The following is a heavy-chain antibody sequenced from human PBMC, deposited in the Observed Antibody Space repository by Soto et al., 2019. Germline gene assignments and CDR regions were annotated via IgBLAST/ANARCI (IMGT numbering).Heavy chain of an antibody. CDR3: ARGVSSIAARLDYYYGMDV. Sequence: APVKVSCKASGYTFTSNYLHSARQAPRQGLEWMGIINPSGGSTSYAQKFQGRVTMTRDTSTSTVYMELSSLRSEDTAVYYCARGVSSIAARLDYYYGMDVWGQGTTVTVSS. CDR2: INPSGGST. CDR1: GYTFTSNY. V-gene: IGHV1-46*01. D-gene: IGHD6-6*01. J-gene: IGHJ6*02.